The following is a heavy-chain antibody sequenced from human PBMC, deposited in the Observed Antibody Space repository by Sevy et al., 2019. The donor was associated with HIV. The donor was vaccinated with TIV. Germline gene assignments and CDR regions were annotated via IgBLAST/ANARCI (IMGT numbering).Heavy chain of an antibody. CDR3: ARRVSVYYFDY. Sequence: SETLSLTCTVSGGSISSSSYYWGWIRQPPGKGLEWIGSIYYSGSTYYNPSLKSRVTISVDTSKNQFSLKLSSVTAADTAVYYCARRVSVYYFDYWGQGTLVTVSS. CDR2: IYYSGST. D-gene: IGHD3-16*01. CDR1: GGSISSSSYY. J-gene: IGHJ4*02. V-gene: IGHV4-39*01.